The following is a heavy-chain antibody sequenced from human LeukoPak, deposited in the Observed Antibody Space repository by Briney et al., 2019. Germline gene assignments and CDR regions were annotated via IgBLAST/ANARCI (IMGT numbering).Heavy chain of an antibody. Sequence: GGSLRLSCGASGFTFTTCWMSWVRQAPGKGLEWVANIKQDGTEKYYADSVKGRFTISRDNSKSTLYLQMNSLRAEDTAVYYCAKGSKAVVFTRDHYMDVWGKGTTVTFSS. CDR1: GFTFTTCW. V-gene: IGHV3-7*01. J-gene: IGHJ6*03. CDR2: IKQDGTEK. CDR3: AKGSKAVVFTRDHYMDV. D-gene: IGHD3-22*01.